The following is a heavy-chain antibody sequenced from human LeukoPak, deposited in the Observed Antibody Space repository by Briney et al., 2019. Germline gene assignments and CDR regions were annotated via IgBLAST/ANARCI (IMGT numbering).Heavy chain of an antibody. CDR3: ARGLSAAYDYNWFDP. CDR1: GGSISTYY. CDR2: INASGTT. V-gene: IGHV4-4*07. Sequence: SETLSLTCTVSGGSISTYYFTWVRQPAGKGLEWIGRINASGTTRFNPSFKSRVTMSLDTSKNQVSLKLTSVTAADTAVYFCARGLSAAYDYNWFDPWGQGTLVTVSS. D-gene: IGHD5-12*01. J-gene: IGHJ5*02.